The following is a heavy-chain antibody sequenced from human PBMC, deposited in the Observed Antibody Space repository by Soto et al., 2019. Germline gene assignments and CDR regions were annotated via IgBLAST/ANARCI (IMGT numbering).Heavy chain of an antibody. J-gene: IGHJ6*04. CDR2: IYWDDDK. V-gene: IGHV2-5*02. D-gene: IGHD6-25*01. CDR1: GFSLSTAGVG. CDR3: EHRASPPDLQRQFYSYYYYYGLNV. Sequence: QITLKESGPTLVKPTQTLTLTCTFSGFSLSTAGVGVGWIRQPPGKALEWLALIYWDDDKRDSPSLKSRLNITKVTSRYQVFLIMSNDDTVQTATYYCEHRASPPDLQRQFYSYYYYYGLNVWGEGTTVTVSS.